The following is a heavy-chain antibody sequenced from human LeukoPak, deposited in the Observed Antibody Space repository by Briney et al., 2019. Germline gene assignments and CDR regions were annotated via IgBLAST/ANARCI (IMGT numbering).Heavy chain of an antibody. CDR1: GFTFSSYA. D-gene: IGHD5-18*01. Sequence: GGSLRLSCAASGFTFSSYAMHWVRQAPGKGLEWVSAISGSGGSTYYADSVKGRFTISRDNSKNTLYLQMNSLRAEDTAVYYCAKDRVDTAMPNWFDPWGQGTLVTVSS. V-gene: IGHV3-23*01. CDR3: AKDRVDTAMPNWFDP. CDR2: ISGSGGST. J-gene: IGHJ5*02.